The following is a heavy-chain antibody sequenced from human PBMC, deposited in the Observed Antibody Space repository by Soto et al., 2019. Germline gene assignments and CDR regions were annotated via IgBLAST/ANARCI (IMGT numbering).Heavy chain of an antibody. J-gene: IGHJ4*02. V-gene: IGHV4-39*01. CDR3: ARHYSSSSWYYPYFDY. Sequence: PSETLSLTCTVSDGSISTSSYYWGWIRQPPGKGLEWIGSIYYRGNTYYNPSLKSRVTISVDTPKNQFSLKLSSVTAADTAVYYCARHYSSSSWYYPYFDYWSQGTLVTV. CDR2: IYYRGNT. CDR1: DGSISTSSYY. D-gene: IGHD6-13*01.